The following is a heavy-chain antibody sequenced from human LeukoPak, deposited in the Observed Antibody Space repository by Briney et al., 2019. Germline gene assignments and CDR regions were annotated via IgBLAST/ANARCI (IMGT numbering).Heavy chain of an antibody. V-gene: IGHV4-39*07. Sequence: SETLSLTCTVSGGSISSSSYYWGWIRQPPGKGLEWIGSIYYSGSTYYNPSLKSRVTISVDTSKNQFSLKLSSVTAADTAVYYCARDGSSGYYYVYYFDYWGQGTLVTVSS. J-gene: IGHJ4*02. CDR3: ARDGSSGYYYVYYFDY. CDR2: IYYSGST. CDR1: GGSISSSSYY. D-gene: IGHD3-22*01.